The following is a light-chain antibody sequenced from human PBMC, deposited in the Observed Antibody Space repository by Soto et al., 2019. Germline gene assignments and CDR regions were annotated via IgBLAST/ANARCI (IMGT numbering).Light chain of an antibody. CDR1: SSNVGSNY. CDR2: DNN. CDR3: ATWDRSLSVYVL. J-gene: IGLJ2*01. Sequence: QSVLTRPPSVSAAPGQKVTISCSGSSSNVGSNYVSWYQQLPGTAPKLLIYDNNKRPSGIPDRFSGSKSGTSATLDITGLQTGDEADYYCATWDRSLSVYVLFGGGTKLTVL. V-gene: IGLV1-51*01.